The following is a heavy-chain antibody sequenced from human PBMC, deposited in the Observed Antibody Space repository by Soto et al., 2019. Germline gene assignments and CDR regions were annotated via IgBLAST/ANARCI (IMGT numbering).Heavy chain of an antibody. V-gene: IGHV4-59*08. CDR3: ARRWGTTFDY. Sequence: SETLSLTCIVSGGSISNYYWSWIRQPPGKGLEWIGYIYYSGSTNYNPSLKSRVTISVDTSKNQFSLKLSSVTAADTAVYYCARRWGTTFDYWGQGTLVTVSS. CDR2: IYYSGST. D-gene: IGHD3-16*01. CDR1: GGSISNYY. J-gene: IGHJ4*02.